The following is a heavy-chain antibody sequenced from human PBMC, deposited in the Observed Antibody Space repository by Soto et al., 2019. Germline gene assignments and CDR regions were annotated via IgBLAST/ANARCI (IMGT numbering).Heavy chain of an antibody. Sequence: EVQLVESGGGLVQPGGSLRLSCAASGFTFSSYWMSWVRQAPGKGLEWVANIKQDGSEKYYVDSVKGRFTISRDNAKNSLYLQMNSLRAEDTAVYHCAREGMTTASAYYYYYGMDVWGQGTTVTVSS. CDR2: IKQDGSEK. D-gene: IGHD4-17*01. CDR1: GFTFSSYW. V-gene: IGHV3-7*01. J-gene: IGHJ6*02. CDR3: AREGMTTASAYYYYYGMDV.